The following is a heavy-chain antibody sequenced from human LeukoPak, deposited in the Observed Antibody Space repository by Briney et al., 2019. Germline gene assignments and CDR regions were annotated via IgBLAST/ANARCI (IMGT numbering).Heavy chain of an antibody. J-gene: IGHJ4*02. D-gene: IGHD3-22*01. V-gene: IGHV4-59*01. CDR1: GGSISSYY. CDR3: ARGTDRSKIAY. CDR2: IYDSGST. Sequence: SETLSFTCTVSGGSISSYYWSWIRQPPGKGLEWIGYIYDSGSTNYNPSLKSRVTITVDTSKNQFSLKLSSVTAADTAVYYCARGTDRSKIAYWGQGTLVTVSS.